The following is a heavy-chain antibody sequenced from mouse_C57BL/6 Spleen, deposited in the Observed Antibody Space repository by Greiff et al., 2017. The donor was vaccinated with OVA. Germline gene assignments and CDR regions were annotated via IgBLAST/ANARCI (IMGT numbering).Heavy chain of an antibody. J-gene: IGHJ2*01. D-gene: IGHD1-1*01. Sequence: EVHLVESGGDLVKPGGSLKLSCAASGFTFSSYGMSWVRQTPDKRLEWVATISSGGSYTYYPDSVKGRFTISRDNAKNTLYLQMSSLKSEDTAMYYCARGDYYGSSHYFDYWGQGTTLTVSS. CDR2: ISSGGSYT. V-gene: IGHV5-6*01. CDR3: ARGDYYGSSHYFDY. CDR1: GFTFSSYG.